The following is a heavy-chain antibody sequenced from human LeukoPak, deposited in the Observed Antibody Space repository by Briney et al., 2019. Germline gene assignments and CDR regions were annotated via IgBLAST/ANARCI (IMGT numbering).Heavy chain of an antibody. D-gene: IGHD6-19*01. CDR1: GGSISSYY. J-gene: IGHJ4*02. CDR2: IYYSGST. CDR3: ARDSGYSSGWYIDY. Sequence: PSETLSLTCTVSGGSISSYYWSWIRQPPGKGLEWTGYIYYSGSTNYNPSLKSRVTISVDTSKNQFSLKLSSVTAADTAVYYCARDSGYSSGWYIDYWGQGTLVTVSS. V-gene: IGHV4-59*01.